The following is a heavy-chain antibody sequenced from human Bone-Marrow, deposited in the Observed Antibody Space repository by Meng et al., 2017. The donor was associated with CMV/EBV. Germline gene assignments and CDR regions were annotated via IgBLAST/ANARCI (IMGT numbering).Heavy chain of an antibody. J-gene: IGHJ4*02. CDR2: TNPNSGGT. CDR1: GYTFTGYY. CDR3: AQGTPSHYFDY. V-gene: IGHV1-2*02. Sequence: ASVKVSCKASGYTFTGYYMHWVRQAPGQGLEWMGWTNPNSGGTNYAQTFQGRVTMTRDTSISTAYMELSRLRSDDTAVYYCAQGTPSHYFDYWGQGTLVTVSS.